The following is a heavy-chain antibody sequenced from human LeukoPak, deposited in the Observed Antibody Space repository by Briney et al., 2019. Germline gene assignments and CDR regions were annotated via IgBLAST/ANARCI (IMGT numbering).Heavy chain of an antibody. CDR2: MKPNSGNT. CDR1: GYTFTSYD. Sequence: ASVKVSCKASGYTFTSYDIIWVRQATGQGLEWMGWMKPNSGNTGYSQKFQGRVTMTRNTSISTAYMDLTSLRSEDTAVYYCASQAGVAGTLFDYWGQGTLVTVSS. J-gene: IGHJ4*02. CDR3: ASQAGVAGTLFDY. V-gene: IGHV1-8*01. D-gene: IGHD6-19*01.